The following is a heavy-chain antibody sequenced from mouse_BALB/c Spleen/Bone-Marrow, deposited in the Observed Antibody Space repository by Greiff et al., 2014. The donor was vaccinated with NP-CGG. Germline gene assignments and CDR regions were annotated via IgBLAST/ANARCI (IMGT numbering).Heavy chain of an antibody. CDR3: VRREYDDYFDY. J-gene: IGHJ2*01. D-gene: IGHD2-14*01. CDR2: ISSGGGNT. CDR1: GFTFDSYN. V-gene: IGHV5-9*03. Sequence: VQLKDSGGGLVTPGGSLKLSCAASGFTFDSYNMSWVRQTPEKRLEWVATISSGGGNTYYPDSVKGRFTISRDNAKNNLYLQMSSLRSEDTALYYCVRREYDDYFDYWGQGTTLTVSS.